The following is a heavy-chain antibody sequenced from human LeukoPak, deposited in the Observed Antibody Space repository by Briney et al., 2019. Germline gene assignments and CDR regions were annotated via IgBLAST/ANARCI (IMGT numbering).Heavy chain of an antibody. CDR1: GYTFTSYY. Sequence: ASVKVSCKASGYTFTSYYTHWVRQAPGQGLEWMGIINPSGGSTSYAQKFQGRVTMTRDTSTSTVYMELSSLRSEDTAVYYCARAWSRSGSRHYFDYWGQGTLVTVSS. CDR2: INPSGGST. D-gene: IGHD1-26*01. V-gene: IGHV1-46*01. J-gene: IGHJ4*02. CDR3: ARAWSRSGSRHYFDY.